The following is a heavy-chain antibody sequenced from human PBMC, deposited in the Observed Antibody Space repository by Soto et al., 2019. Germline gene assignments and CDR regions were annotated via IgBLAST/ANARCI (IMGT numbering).Heavy chain of an antibody. CDR2: IVPIFGTT. CDR1: GGTFSNYA. V-gene: IGHV1-69*12. J-gene: IGHJ6*02. Sequence: QVQLVQSGAAVKKPGSSVKVSCKVSGGTFSNYAIDWVRLAPGHGLVWMGGIVPIFGTTYYTQKFEGRATIIADDSTTTAYLEMSSLRSEDTAIYYCARVEAVAGLYNYHGLDVWGQGTAGTVSS. D-gene: IGHD6-19*01. CDR3: ARVEAVAGLYNYHGLDV.